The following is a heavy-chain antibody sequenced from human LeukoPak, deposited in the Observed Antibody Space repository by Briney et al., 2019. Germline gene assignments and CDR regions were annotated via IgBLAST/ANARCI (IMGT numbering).Heavy chain of an antibody. CDR2: IKQDGSEK. V-gene: IGHV3-7*01. CDR1: GFTFSSYW. J-gene: IGHJ6*03. CDR3: ARVDGSGSYIYYYMDV. D-gene: IGHD3-10*01. Sequence: PGGSLRLSCGASGFTFSSYWMSWVRQAPGKGLEWVANIKQDGSEKYYVDSVKGRFTISRDNAKNSLYLQMNSLRAEDTAVYYCARVDGSGSYIYYYMDVWGKGTTVTVSS.